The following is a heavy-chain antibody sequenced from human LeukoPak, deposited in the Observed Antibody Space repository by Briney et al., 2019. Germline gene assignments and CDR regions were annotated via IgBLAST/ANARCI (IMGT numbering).Heavy chain of an antibody. D-gene: IGHD6-13*01. V-gene: IGHV1-69*13. J-gene: IGHJ6*02. CDR1: GGTFSSYA. Sequence: ASVKVSCKASGGTFSSYAISWVRQAPGQGLEWMGGIIPIFGTADYAQKCQGRVTITADESTSTAYMELSSLRSEDTSVYYCARVVDSSSWWAPGQYYYYGMDVWGQGTTVTVSS. CDR3: ARVVDSSSWWAPGQYYYYGMDV. CDR2: IIPIFGTA.